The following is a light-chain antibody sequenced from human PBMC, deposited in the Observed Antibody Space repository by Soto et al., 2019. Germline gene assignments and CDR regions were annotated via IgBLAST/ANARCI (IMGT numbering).Light chain of an antibody. V-gene: IGLV2-14*03. CDR1: SSDVGGYNY. CDR3: SSYTTSNTRQIV. J-gene: IGLJ1*01. CDR2: DVS. Sequence: QSALTQPASVYGSPGQSITISCTGTSSDVGGYNYVSWYQHHPGKAPKLLIYDVSNRPSGISNRFSGSKSDNTASLTISGLQPEDEADSYCSSYTTSNTRQIVFGTGTKLTVL.